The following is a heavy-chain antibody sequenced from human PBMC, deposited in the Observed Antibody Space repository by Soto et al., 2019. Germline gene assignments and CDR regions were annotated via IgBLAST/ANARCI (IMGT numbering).Heavy chain of an antibody. CDR1: GYTFTGYY. Sequence: ASVKVSCKASGYTFTGYYMRWVRQAPGQGLEWMGWINPNSGGTNYAQKFQGWVTMTRDTSISTAYMELSRLRSDDTAVYYCARGEGSIVVVPAATSLNWFDPWGQGTLVTVSS. J-gene: IGHJ5*02. D-gene: IGHD2-2*01. V-gene: IGHV1-2*04. CDR3: ARGEGSIVVVPAATSLNWFDP. CDR2: INPNSGGT.